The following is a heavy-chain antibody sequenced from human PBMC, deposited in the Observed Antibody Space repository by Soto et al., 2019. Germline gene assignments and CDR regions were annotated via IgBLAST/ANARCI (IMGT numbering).Heavy chain of an antibody. V-gene: IGHV3-33*01. CDR3: ARDYGVQWDILYSYDY. Sequence: GGSLRLSCAASGFTFSSYGMHWVRQAPGKGLEWVAVIWYDGSNKYYADSVKGRFTISRDNSKNTLYLQMNSLRAEDTAVYYCARDYGVQWDILYSYDYWGQGT. CDR2: IWYDGSNK. J-gene: IGHJ4*02. D-gene: IGHD3-9*01. CDR1: GFTFSSYG.